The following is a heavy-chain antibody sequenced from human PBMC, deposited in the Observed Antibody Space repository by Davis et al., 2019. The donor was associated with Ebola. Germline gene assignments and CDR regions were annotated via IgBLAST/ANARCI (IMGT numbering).Heavy chain of an antibody. CDR3: TTDLGYDLHFFDY. D-gene: IGHD1-1*01. CDR1: GFTFSSYS. V-gene: IGHV3-48*02. Sequence: GESLKISCAASGFTFSSYSMNWVRQAPGKGLEWVSYISSSSSTIYYADSVKGRFTISRDNAKNSLYLQMNSLRDEDTAVYYCTTDLGYDLHFFDYWGQGTLVTVSS. J-gene: IGHJ4*02. CDR2: ISSSSSTI.